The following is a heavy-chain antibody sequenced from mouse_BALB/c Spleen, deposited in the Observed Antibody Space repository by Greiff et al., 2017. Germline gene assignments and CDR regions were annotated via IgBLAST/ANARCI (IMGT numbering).Heavy chain of an antibody. Sequence: QVQLQQSGAELMKPGASVKISCKATGYTFSSYWIEWVKQRPGHGLEWIGEILPGSGSTNYNEKFKGKATFTADTSSNTAYMQLSSLTSEDSAVYYCARCGLDGAMDYWGQGTSVTVSS. CDR2: ILPGSGST. D-gene: IGHD6-1*01. J-gene: IGHJ4*01. V-gene: IGHV1-9*01. CDR1: GYTFSSYW. CDR3: ARCGLDGAMDY.